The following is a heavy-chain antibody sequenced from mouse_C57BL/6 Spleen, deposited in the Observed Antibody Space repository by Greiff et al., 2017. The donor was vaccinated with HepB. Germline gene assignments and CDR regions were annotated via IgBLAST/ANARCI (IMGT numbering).Heavy chain of an antibody. D-gene: IGHD1-1*01. CDR1: GFTFSSYA. CDR2: ISSGGDYI. J-gene: IGHJ4*01. CDR3: TRVPYDYGSSYDAMDY. Sequence: EVKLVESGEGLVKPGGSLKLSCAASGFTFSSYAMSWVRQTPEKRLEWVAYISSGGDYIYYADTVKGRFTISRDNARNTLYLQMSSLKSEDTAMYYCTRVPYDYGSSYDAMDYWGQGTSVTVSS. V-gene: IGHV5-9-1*02.